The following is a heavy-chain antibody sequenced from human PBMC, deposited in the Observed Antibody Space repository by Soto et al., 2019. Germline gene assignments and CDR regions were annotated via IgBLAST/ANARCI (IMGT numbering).Heavy chain of an antibody. CDR3: ARGLGIQLERRSPFDY. V-gene: IGHV4-34*01. CDR2: INHSGST. Sequence: QVQLQQWGAGLLKPSETLSLTCAVYGGAFSGYYWCWIRQPPGKGLEWIGEINHSGSTNFNPSLKSRVTISVDTSKNQFSLKLSSVTAADTAVYYCARGLGIQLERRSPFDYWGQGTLVTVSS. CDR1: GGAFSGYY. J-gene: IGHJ4*02. D-gene: IGHD1-1*01.